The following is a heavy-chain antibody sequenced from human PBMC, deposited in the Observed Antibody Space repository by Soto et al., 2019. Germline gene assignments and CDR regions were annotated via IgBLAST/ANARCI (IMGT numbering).Heavy chain of an antibody. V-gene: IGHV3-74*01. D-gene: IGHD2-15*01. CDR2: VNGDGSIT. J-gene: IGHJ4*02. CDR1: GFTFSNYW. CDR3: ARVSQGSYCSGGNCYSDY. Sequence: DVQLVESGGGLVQPGGSLRLSCAASGFTFSNYWMHWVRLTPGKGLVWVSRVNGDGSITSYADSVKGRFTISRDNAKNTLYLQMNSLRAEGTALYYCARVSQGSYCSGGNCYSDYWGQGTLATVSS.